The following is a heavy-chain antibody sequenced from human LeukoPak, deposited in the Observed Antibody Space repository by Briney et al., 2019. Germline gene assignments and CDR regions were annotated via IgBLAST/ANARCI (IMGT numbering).Heavy chain of an antibody. J-gene: IGHJ6*03. CDR2: IYHSGIT. D-gene: IGHD3-9*01. Sequence: SETLSLTCTVSGYSIRSGFYWGWIRQSPGKGLEWIGNIYHSGITYYTPSLKSRVTISVDTSKNQFYLKLSSVTAADTAVYYCARCILTGYPNYYYYMDVWGKGTTVTISS. V-gene: IGHV4-38-2*02. CDR1: GYSIRSGFY. CDR3: ARCILTGYPNYYYYMDV.